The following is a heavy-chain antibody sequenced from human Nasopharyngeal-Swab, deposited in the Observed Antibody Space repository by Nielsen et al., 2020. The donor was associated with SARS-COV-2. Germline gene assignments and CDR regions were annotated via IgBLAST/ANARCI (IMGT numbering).Heavy chain of an antibody. V-gene: IGHV1-69*10. J-gene: IGHJ5*02. CDR3: ARGGRGVVVPAAIGWFDP. CDR2: IIPILGIA. D-gene: IGHD2-2*01. Sequence: WVRQAPGQGLEWMGGIIPILGIANYAQKFQGRATITADKSTSTAYMELSSLRSEDTAVYYCARGGRGVVVPAAIGWFDPWGQGTLVTVSS.